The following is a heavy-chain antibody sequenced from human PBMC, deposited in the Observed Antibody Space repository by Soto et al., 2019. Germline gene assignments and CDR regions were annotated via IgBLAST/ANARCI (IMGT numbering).Heavy chain of an antibody. Sequence: SETLSLTCSVYVGSFSGYYWTWIRQPPGKGLEWIGEINHSGTINFNPSLKSRLTISLDTSKKHFSLKLSSVTDADTAAYYCAIADRTQVTSDSLDVRGHGTTVTVSS. J-gene: IGHJ6*02. CDR3: AIADRTQVTSDSLDV. CDR1: VGSFSGYY. D-gene: IGHD2-21*02. CDR2: INHSGTI. V-gene: IGHV4-34*01.